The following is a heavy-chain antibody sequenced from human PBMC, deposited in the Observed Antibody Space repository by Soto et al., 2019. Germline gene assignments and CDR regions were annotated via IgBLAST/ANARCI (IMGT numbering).Heavy chain of an antibody. Sequence: SLRLSCAASGFTFGSYAMSWVRQAPGKGLEWVSAISGSGGSTYYADSVKGRFTISRDNSKNTLYLQMHSLRAEDTAVHSFAKDHYSDYVYGMDVWGQGTTVTVSS. J-gene: IGHJ6*02. V-gene: IGHV3-23*01. D-gene: IGHD2-21*01. CDR3: AKDHYSDYVYGMDV. CDR1: GFTFGSYA. CDR2: ISGSGGST.